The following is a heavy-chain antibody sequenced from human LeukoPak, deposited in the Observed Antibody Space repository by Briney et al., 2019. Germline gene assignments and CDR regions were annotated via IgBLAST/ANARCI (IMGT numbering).Heavy chain of an antibody. CDR2: IYPRESDT. J-gene: IGHJ4*02. CDR3: ARHSDVIGAI. Sequence: GESLKISCKASGYTFTHQWIGWVRQKSGSGLEWMGIIYPRESDTRYSPSFQGHVTISADTSINTAYLEWSRLEASDTGIYYCARHSDVIGAIWGQGTLVTVSS. V-gene: IGHV5-51*01. D-gene: IGHD3-10*01. CDR1: GYTFTHQW.